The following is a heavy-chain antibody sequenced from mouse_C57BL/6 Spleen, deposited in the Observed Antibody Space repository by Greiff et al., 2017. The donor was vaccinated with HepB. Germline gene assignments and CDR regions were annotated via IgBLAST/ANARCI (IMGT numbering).Heavy chain of an antibody. J-gene: IGHJ1*03. V-gene: IGHV3-6*01. CDR3: AREGNFDV. Sequence: EVKLMESGPGLVKPSQSLSLTCSVTGYSITSGYYWNWIRQFPGNELEWMGYISYDGSNNYNPSFKNRISITRDTSKNQFFLKLNSVTTEYTATYYCAREGNFDVWGTGTTVTVSS. CDR2: ISYDGSN. CDR1: GYSITSGYY.